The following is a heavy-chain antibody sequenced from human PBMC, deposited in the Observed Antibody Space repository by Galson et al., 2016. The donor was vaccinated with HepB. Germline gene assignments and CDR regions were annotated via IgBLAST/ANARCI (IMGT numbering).Heavy chain of an antibody. D-gene: IGHD5-24*01. V-gene: IGHV3-49*04. CDR3: ARVRSGCNCLDQ. CDR1: GVTLGDDA. CDR2: IRSKIYGGTT. J-gene: IGHJ4*02. Sequence: SLRLSCAASGVTLGDDAMSWVRQAPGKGLEWVTFIRSKIYGGTTEYAASVKGRFTISRDDSKSIAYLQMNSLKTEDTAVYSCARVRSGCNCLDQWGQGTLVTVSS.